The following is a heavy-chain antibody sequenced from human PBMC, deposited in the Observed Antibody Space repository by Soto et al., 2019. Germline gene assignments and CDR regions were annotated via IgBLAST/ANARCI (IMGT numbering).Heavy chain of an antibody. CDR1: GFTFSNYW. CDR2: INQNGGAM. V-gene: IGHV3-7*01. Sequence: GSLRLSCAASGFTFSNYWMTWVRQAPGKGLEWVASINQNGGAMHYVDSVKGRFTVSRDNAKNSLYLQVNSLRAEDTAVFYCARVWNDGRFDYWGQGTLVTVSS. J-gene: IGHJ4*02. D-gene: IGHD1-1*01. CDR3: ARVWNDGRFDY.